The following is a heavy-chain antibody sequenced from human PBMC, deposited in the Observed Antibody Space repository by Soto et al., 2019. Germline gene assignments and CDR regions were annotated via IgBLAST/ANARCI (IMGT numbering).Heavy chain of an antibody. CDR1: GYTFTSYA. CDR2: INAGNGNT. CDR3: ARAPSNICPYGVCDTRPKGDACDI. J-gene: IGHJ3*02. Sequence: ASVKVSCKASGYTFTSYAMHWVRQAPGQRLEWMGWINAGNGNTKYSQKFQGRVTITRDTSASTAYMELSSLRSEDTAVYYCARAPSNICPYGVCDTRPKGDACDIWGQGPMVTVSS. D-gene: IGHD2-8*01. V-gene: IGHV1-3*01.